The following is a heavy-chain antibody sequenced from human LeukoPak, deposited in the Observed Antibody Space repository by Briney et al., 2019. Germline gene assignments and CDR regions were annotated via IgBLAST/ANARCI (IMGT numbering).Heavy chain of an antibody. CDR1: GGSFSGYY. J-gene: IGHJ5*02. V-gene: IGHV4-34*01. Sequence: SETLSLTCAVYGGSFSGYYWSWIRQPPGKGLEWIGEINHSGSTNYNPSLKSRVTISVDTSKNQFSLKLSSVTAADTAVYYCARGSTRYSSSWYQTSYNWFDPWGQGTLVTVSS. CDR2: INHSGST. D-gene: IGHD6-13*01. CDR3: ARGSTRYSSSWYQTSYNWFDP.